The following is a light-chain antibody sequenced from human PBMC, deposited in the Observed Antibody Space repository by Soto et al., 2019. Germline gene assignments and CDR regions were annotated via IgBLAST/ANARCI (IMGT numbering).Light chain of an antibody. CDR2: EDN. CDR3: QSYDSSYWV. V-gene: IGLV6-57*01. Sequence: NFMLPQPHSVSESPGKTVTISCTRSSGSIASNHVQWYQQRPGSSPTTVIYEDNQRPSGVPDRFSVSIDSSSNSASLTISGLKTEDEADYYCQSYDSSYWVFGGGTKLTVL. J-gene: IGLJ3*02. CDR1: SGSIASNH.